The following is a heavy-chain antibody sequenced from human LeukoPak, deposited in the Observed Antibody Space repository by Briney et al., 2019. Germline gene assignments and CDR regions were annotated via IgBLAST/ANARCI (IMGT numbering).Heavy chain of an antibody. CDR1: GFTFSSYA. V-gene: IGHV3-23*01. Sequence: GGSLRLSCAASGFTFSSYAMSWVRPAPGKGLEWVSDISGSGGSTYYADSVKGRFTISRDNSKNTLYLQMNSLRAEDTAVNYCAKANYSDTSGHYENLDYWGQGTLVTVSS. J-gene: IGHJ4*02. CDR2: ISGSGGST. CDR3: AKANYSDTSGHYENLDY. D-gene: IGHD3-22*01.